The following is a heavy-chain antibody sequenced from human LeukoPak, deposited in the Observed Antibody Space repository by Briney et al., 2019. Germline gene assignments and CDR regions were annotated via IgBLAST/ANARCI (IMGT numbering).Heavy chain of an antibody. CDR3: ARLLYGSVTHPFDY. CDR2: INHSGST. V-gene: IGHV4-34*01. Sequence: SETLSLTCAVYGVSFSGYYGSWIRQPPGKGREWIGEINHSGSTNYNPPLKRRVTLSVDPSKHQFSLKLSSVTAADTAVYYCARLLYGSVTHPFDYWGQGTLVTVSS. J-gene: IGHJ4*02. D-gene: IGHD3-10*01. CDR1: GVSFSGYY.